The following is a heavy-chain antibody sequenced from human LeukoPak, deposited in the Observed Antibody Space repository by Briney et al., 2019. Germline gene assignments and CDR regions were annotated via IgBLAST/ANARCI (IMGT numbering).Heavy chain of an antibody. V-gene: IGHV3-30*02. CDR2: IRYDGSNI. Sequence: GGSLRLSCAASGFTFSSYGMHWVRQAPGKGLGWVAFIRYDGSNIYYADSVKGRFTISRDNAKNSLYLQMNSLRAEDTAVYYCARDIAVAGIWDYWGQGTLVTVSS. CDR1: GFTFSSYG. J-gene: IGHJ4*02. CDR3: ARDIAVAGIWDY. D-gene: IGHD6-19*01.